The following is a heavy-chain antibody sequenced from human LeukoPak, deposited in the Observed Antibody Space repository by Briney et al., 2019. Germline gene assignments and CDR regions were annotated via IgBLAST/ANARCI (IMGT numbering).Heavy chain of an antibody. CDR3: ARDLYGDYDY. Sequence: PGGSLRLSCAASGFTFSSYAMHWVRQAPGKGLEWVAVISYDGSNKYYADSVKGRFTISRDNSKNTLYLQMNSLRAEDTAVYYCARDLYGDYDYWGQGTLVTVSS. CDR1: GFTFSSYA. J-gene: IGHJ4*02. D-gene: IGHD4-17*01. V-gene: IGHV3-30-3*01. CDR2: ISYDGSNK.